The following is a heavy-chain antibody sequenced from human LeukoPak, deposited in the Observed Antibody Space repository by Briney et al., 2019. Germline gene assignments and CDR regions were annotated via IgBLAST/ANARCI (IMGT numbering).Heavy chain of an antibody. J-gene: IGHJ3*02. V-gene: IGHV3-23*01. Sequence: GGSLRLSCAASGFTFSSYAMSWVRQAPGKGLEWVSAISGSGGSTYYADSVKGRLTISRDNSKNTLYLQMNSLRAEDTAVYYCAKQYYYGDYYDAFDIWGQGTMVTVSS. CDR3: AKQYYYGDYYDAFDI. CDR2: ISGSGGST. D-gene: IGHD4-17*01. CDR1: GFTFSSYA.